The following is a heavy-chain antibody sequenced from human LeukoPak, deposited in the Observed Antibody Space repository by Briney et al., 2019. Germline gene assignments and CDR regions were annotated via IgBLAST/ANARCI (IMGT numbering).Heavy chain of an antibody. V-gene: IGHV3-30-3*01. CDR2: ISYDGSNK. Sequence: GGPLRLSCAASGFTFSSYAMHWVRQAPGKGLEWVAVISYDGSNKYYADSVKGRFTISRDNSKNTLYLQMDSLKTEDTAIYYCTTVIDSIEDYSAYWGRGTLVTVSS. J-gene: IGHJ4*02. D-gene: IGHD2-21*01. CDR3: TTVIDSIEDYSAY. CDR1: GFTFSSYA.